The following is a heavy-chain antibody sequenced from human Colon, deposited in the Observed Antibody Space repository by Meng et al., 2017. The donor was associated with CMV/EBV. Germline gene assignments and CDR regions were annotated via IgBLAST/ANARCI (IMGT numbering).Heavy chain of an antibody. D-gene: IGHD3-10*01. Sequence: GSLRLSCSVSNGSLGNFYWSWVRQPPGKGLEWIGYVFYSGSTNSNPSLKSRVTISVDTSKNQFFLEMKSVTAADTAVYYCARGPWFGRINYWGQGMLVTVSS. V-gene: IGHV4-59*01. CDR3: ARGPWFGRINY. CDR2: VFYSGST. J-gene: IGHJ4*02. CDR1: NGSLGNFY.